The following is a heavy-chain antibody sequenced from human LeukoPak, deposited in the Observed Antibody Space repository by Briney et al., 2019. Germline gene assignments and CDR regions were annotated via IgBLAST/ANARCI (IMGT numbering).Heavy chain of an antibody. CDR3: ARGYCSSTSCYGGSY. Sequence: ASVKVSCKASGYTFTSYAMNWVRQAPGQGLEWMGWINTNTGNPTYAQGFTGRFVFSLDTSVSTAYLQISSLKAEDTAVYYCARGYCSSTSCYGGSYWGQETLVTVSS. V-gene: IGHV7-4-1*02. J-gene: IGHJ4*02. CDR1: GYTFTSYA. D-gene: IGHD2-2*01. CDR2: INTNTGNP.